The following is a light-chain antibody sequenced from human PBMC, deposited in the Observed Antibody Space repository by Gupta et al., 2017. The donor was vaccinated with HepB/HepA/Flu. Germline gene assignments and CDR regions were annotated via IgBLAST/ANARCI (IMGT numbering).Light chain of an antibody. J-gene: IGKJ4*01. V-gene: IGKV3-11*01. CDR3: QQRSSLIT. CDR1: QSVGIY. CDR2: DAS. Sequence: EIVLTQSPATLSLSPGERVTLSCRASQSVGIYLAWYQQKPGQAPRLLIYDASNRATGIPDRFSGSGYGTDFTLTSSSLEPEDFAVYYCQQRSSLITFGGGTKVEIK.